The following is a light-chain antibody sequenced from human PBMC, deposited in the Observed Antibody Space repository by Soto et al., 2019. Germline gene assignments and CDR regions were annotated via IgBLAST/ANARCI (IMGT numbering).Light chain of an antibody. V-gene: IGKV3-15*01. CDR1: QSRNRA. J-gene: IGKJ5*01. CDR2: GAS. CDR3: QQYDNWPMT. Sequence: IVMTPSPSTLSMSRGGKATLSCTASQSRNRARAWYQQKPGQSPRILIFGASTRATAIPPRCSGSGSGTEFTLTISSLQSEDFSVYYCQQYDNWPMTFGQGTRLEIK.